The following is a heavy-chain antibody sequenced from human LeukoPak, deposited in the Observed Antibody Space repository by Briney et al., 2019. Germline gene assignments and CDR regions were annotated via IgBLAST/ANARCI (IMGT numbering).Heavy chain of an antibody. V-gene: IGHV1-3*01. CDR3: ARGQWELRAFDI. J-gene: IGHJ3*02. D-gene: IGHD1-26*01. Sequence: ASVKVSCKASGHTFTSYAMHWVRQAPGQRLEWMGRINAGNGNTKYSQKFQGRVTITRDTSASTAYMELSSLRSEDTAVYYCARGQWELRAFDIWGQGTMVTVSS. CDR1: GHTFTSYA. CDR2: INAGNGNT.